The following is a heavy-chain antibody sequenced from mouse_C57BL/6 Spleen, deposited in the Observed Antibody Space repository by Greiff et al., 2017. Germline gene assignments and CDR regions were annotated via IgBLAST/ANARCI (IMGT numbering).Heavy chain of an antibody. D-gene: IGHD3-2*02. J-gene: IGHJ2*01. CDR3: ASRRSSGNYFDY. Sequence: DVQLQESGPGLVKPSQSLSLTCSVTGYSITSGYYWNWIRQFPGNKLEWMGYISYDGSNNYNPSLKNRISITRDTSKNQFFLKLNSVTTEETATYDCASRRSSGNYFDYWGQGTTLTVSS. CDR2: ISYDGSN. V-gene: IGHV3-6*01. CDR1: GYSITSGYY.